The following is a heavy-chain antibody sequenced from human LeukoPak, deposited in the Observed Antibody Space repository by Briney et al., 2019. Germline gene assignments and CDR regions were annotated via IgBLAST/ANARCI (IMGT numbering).Heavy chain of an antibody. CDR2: TYYRSKWYN. CDR3: ARDSGNYSPHFDY. D-gene: IGHD1-7*01. V-gene: IGHV6-1*01. Sequence: SQTLSLTCAISGDSVSSDSAWNWIRQSPSRGLEWLGRTYYRSKWYNDYAVSVKSRVTISSDTSKNQFSLQLNSMTPEDTALYYRARDSGNYSPHFDYWGQGTLVTVSS. J-gene: IGHJ4*02. CDR1: GDSVSSDSA.